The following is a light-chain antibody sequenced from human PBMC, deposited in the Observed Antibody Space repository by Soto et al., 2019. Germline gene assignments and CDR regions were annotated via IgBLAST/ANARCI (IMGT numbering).Light chain of an antibody. V-gene: IGKV3-15*01. CDR3: QQYNDGLT. Sequence: EIVMTQSPATLSVSPGERATLSCRAGKSISSNLAWYQLKPGQAPRLLIHDASTRATGIPARFSGSGSGTEFTLTITSLQSEDFAVYFCQQYNDGLTFGGGTKVEIK. CDR2: DAS. J-gene: IGKJ4*01. CDR1: KSISSN.